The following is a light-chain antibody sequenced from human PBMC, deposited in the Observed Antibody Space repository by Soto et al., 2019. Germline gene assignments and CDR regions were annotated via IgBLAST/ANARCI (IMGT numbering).Light chain of an antibody. CDR1: SSDVGGYVY. CDR3: SSYAGTTSNVI. V-gene: IGLV2-8*01. CDR2: EVN. J-gene: IGLJ2*01. Sequence: QSALTQPPSASGSPGQSVTISCTGTSSDVGGYVYVSWYQQYPGKAPKLMIYEVNKRPSGVPDRFSGSKSGNTASLTVSGLQAEDEAAYYCSSYAGTTSNVISGEGTTVTVL.